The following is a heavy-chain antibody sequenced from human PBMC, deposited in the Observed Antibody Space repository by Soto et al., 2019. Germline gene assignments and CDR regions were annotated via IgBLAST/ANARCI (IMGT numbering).Heavy chain of an antibody. D-gene: IGHD3-3*01. CDR1: GGSISSYY. V-gene: IGHV4-59*01. CDR3: AGNDFWSGYYDFDY. Sequence: VQLQESGPGLVKPSETLSLTCTVSGGSISSYYWSWIRQPPGKGLEWIGYIYYSGSTNYNPSLKSRVTISVDTSKNQFSLKLSSVTAADTAVYYCAGNDFWSGYYDFDYWGQGTLVTVSS. J-gene: IGHJ4*02. CDR2: IYYSGST.